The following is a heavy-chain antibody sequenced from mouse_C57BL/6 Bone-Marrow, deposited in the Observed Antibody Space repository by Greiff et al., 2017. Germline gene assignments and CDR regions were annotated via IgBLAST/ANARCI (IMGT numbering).Heavy chain of an antibody. D-gene: IGHD2-4*01. CDR3: VYDYEAY. Sequence: VQLQQPGAELVKPGASVTMSCKASGYTFTSYWITWVKQRPGQGLEWIGDIYHGSGSTNYNEKFKSKATLTVDTSSSTAYMQLSSLTSEDSAVYYCVYDYEAYWGQGTLVTVSA. J-gene: IGHJ3*01. V-gene: IGHV1-55*01. CDR1: GYTFTSYW. CDR2: IYHGSGST.